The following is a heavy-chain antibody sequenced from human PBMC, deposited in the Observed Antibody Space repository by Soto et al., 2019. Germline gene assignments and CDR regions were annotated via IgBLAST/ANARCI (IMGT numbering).Heavy chain of an antibody. Sequence: SETLSLTCAISGDSVSSSTAAWTWIRQSPSRGLEWLGRTFYRSKWYNDYPVSVKSRITINPDTSKNQFSLQLNSVTPEDTAVYYCAREGVLDITKADYYYYYGMDVWGRGTRVTVSS. CDR2: TFYRSKWYN. CDR3: AREGVLDITKADYYYYYGMDV. D-gene: IGHD5-12*01. J-gene: IGHJ6*02. CDR1: GDSVSSSTAA. V-gene: IGHV6-1*01.